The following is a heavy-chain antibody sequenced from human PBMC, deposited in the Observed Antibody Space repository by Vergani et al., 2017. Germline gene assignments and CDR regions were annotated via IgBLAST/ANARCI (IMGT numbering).Heavy chain of an antibody. V-gene: IGHV4-59*12. D-gene: IGHD5-12*01. CDR1: GGSISSYY. Sequence: QVQLQESGPGLVKPSETLSLTCTVSGGSISSYYWSWIRQPPGKGLEWIGEIYHSGSTNYNPSLKSRVTISVDKSKNQFSLKLSSVTAADTAVYYCAREGSGSKTDAFDIWGQGTMVTVSS. CDR3: AREGSGSKTDAFDI. CDR2: IYHSGST. J-gene: IGHJ3*02.